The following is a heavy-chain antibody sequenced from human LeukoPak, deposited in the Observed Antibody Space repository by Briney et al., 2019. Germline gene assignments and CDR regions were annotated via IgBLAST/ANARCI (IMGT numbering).Heavy chain of an antibody. D-gene: IGHD4-17*01. V-gene: IGHV3-53*01. Sequence: GGSLRLSCAASGLTVSSNYMSWVRQAPGKGLEWVSLIYSGGSTYYADSVKGRFTISRDNSKNTVYLQMNSLRAEDTAIYYCAKGGVRPVTTGDYWGQGTLVTVSS. CDR2: IYSGGST. CDR1: GLTVSSNY. J-gene: IGHJ4*02. CDR3: AKGGVRPVTTGDY.